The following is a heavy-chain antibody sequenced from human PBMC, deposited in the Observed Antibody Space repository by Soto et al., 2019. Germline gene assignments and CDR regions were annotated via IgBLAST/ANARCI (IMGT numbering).Heavy chain of an antibody. Sequence: GGSLRLSCAASGFTFVDYTMRWVRQAPGKGLEWVSLISWDGGSTYYADSVKGRFTISRDNSKNSLYLQMNSLRTEDTALYYCAKDQNDPPAYGMDVWGQGTTVTVSS. CDR1: GFTFVDYT. CDR2: ISWDGGST. V-gene: IGHV3-43*01. CDR3: AKDQNDPPAYGMDV. J-gene: IGHJ6*02.